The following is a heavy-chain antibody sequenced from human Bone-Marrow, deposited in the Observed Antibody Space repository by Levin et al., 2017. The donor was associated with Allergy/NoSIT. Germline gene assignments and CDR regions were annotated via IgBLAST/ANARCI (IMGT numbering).Heavy chain of an antibody. CDR1: GFTFDDYF. V-gene: IGHV3-11*01. CDR2: ITSSGSSA. CDR3: ARAITHTTVTTYAY. D-gene: IGHD4-17*01. J-gene: IGHJ4*02. Sequence: GGSLRLSCAASGFTFDDYFMTWIRQAPGKGLEWVSYITSSGSSAYYADSVKGRFTISRDNAKNSLYLQMNRLRDEDTAVYYCARAITHTTVTTYAYWGQGTLVTVSS.